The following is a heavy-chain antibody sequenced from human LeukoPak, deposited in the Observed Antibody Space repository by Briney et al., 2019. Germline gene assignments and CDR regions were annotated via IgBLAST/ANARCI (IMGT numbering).Heavy chain of an antibody. CDR2: ISYDGSNK. CDR3: AKVLGYCGGDCYTGAFDI. V-gene: IGHV3-30*18. J-gene: IGHJ3*02. CDR1: GFTFSSYG. Sequence: GSLRLSCAASGFTFSSYGMHWVRQAPGKGLEWVAVISYDGSNKYYADSVKGRFTISRDNSKNTLYLQMNSLRAEDTAVYYCAKVLGYCGGDCYTGAFDIWGQGTMVTVSS. D-gene: IGHD2-21*02.